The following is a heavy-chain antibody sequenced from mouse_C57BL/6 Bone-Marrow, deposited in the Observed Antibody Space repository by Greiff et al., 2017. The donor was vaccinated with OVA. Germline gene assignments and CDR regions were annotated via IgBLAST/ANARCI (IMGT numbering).Heavy chain of an antibody. J-gene: IGHJ3*01. CDR3: ARVDGRGFAY. CDR2: IDPSDSAT. CDR1: GYTFTSYW. V-gene: IGHV1-52*01. D-gene: IGHD2-3*01. Sequence: QVQLQQPGAELVRPGSSVKLSCKASGYTFTSYWMHWVKQRPIQGLEWIGNIDPSDSATHYNQKFKDKATLTVDKSSSTAYMQLSSLTSEDAAVYYCARVDGRGFAYWGQGTLVTVSA.